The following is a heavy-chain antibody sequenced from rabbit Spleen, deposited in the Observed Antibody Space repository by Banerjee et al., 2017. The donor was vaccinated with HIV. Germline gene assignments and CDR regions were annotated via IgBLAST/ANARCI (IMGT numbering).Heavy chain of an antibody. CDR2: IYTGSSGST. CDR1: GFSFSSSYY. Sequence: QEQLVESGGDLVKPGTSLTLTCTASGFSFSSSYYICWVRQAPGKGLECIACIYTGSSGSTYYASWAKGRFTISKTSSTTVFLQMTSLTAADTATYFCARDLDGVIGWNFGWWGPGTLVTVS. V-gene: IGHV1S45*01. J-gene: IGHJ4*01. CDR3: ARDLDGVIGWNFGW. D-gene: IGHD4-1*01.